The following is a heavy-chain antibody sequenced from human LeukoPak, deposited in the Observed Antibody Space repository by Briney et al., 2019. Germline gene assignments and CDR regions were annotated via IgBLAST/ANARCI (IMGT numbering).Heavy chain of an antibody. CDR1: GGSISSSSYY. CDR2: IYYSGST. CDR3: SSNHQLLFNY. J-gene: IGHJ4*02. Sequence: SETLSLTCTVPGGSISSSSYYWGWIRQPPGKGLEWIGSIYYSGSTYYNPSLKSRVTISVDTSKNQFSLKLSSVTAADTAVYYCSSNHQLLFNYWGQGTLVTVSS. D-gene: IGHD2-2*01. V-gene: IGHV4-39*07.